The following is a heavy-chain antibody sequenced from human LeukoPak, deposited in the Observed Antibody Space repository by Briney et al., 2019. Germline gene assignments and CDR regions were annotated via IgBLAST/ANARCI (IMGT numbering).Heavy chain of an antibody. CDR3: ARGFCSGGSCYSAIFDY. CDR1: GGSISSYY. J-gene: IGHJ4*02. Sequence: PSETLSLTCTVSGGSISSYYWSWIRQPPGKGLEWIGYIYYSVSTKYNPSLKSRVSISVDTSKNQFSLKLSSVTAADTAVYYCARGFCSGGSCYSAIFDYWGQGTLVTVSS. V-gene: IGHV4-59*01. D-gene: IGHD2-15*01. CDR2: IYYSVST.